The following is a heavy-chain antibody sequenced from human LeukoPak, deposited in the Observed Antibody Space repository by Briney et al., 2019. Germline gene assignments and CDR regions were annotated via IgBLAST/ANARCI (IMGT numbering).Heavy chain of an antibody. Sequence: GGSLRLSCAASGFTFSSYEMNWVRQAPGKGLEWVSYISSSGSTIYYADSVKGRFTISRDNAKNSLYLQMNSLRAEDTAVYYCARISSSNWYNERGAFDVWGQGTMVTVSS. V-gene: IGHV3-48*03. CDR3: ARISSSNWYNERGAFDV. CDR2: ISSSGSTI. J-gene: IGHJ3*01. D-gene: IGHD6-13*01. CDR1: GFTFSSYE.